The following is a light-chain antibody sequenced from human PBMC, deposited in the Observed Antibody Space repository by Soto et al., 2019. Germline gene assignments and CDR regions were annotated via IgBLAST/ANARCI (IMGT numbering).Light chain of an antibody. V-gene: IGKV1-39*01. CDR1: QDINIY. CDR3: QQSHSIPWT. Sequence: DIQMTQSPSSLFASVGDRVTITCQATQDINIYLNWYQQKPGKAPKLLFYRASNLEGGVPSRFSGGGSGTDFTLTITSLQPEDFATYYCQQSHSIPWTFGQGTKVDIK. CDR2: RAS. J-gene: IGKJ1*01.